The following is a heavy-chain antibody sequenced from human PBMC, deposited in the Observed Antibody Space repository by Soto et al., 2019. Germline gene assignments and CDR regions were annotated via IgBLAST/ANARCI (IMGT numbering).Heavy chain of an antibody. J-gene: IGHJ4*02. CDR2: IRSKAYGGAT. V-gene: IGHV3-49*03. CDR3: TRQGPITIFGVVNNYFDY. CDR1: GFTFGDYA. D-gene: IGHD3-3*01. Sequence: GGSLRLSCTASGFTFGDYAMSWFRQAPGKGLEWVGFIRSKAYGGATEYAASVKGRFTISRDDSKSIAYLQMNSLKTEDTAVYYCTRQGPITIFGVVNNYFDYWGQGTLVTVSS.